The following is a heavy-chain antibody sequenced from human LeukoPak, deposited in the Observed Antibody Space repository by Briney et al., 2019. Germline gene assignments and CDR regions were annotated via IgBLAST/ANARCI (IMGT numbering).Heavy chain of an antibody. CDR2: ISGSGGST. CDR3: AKGRGSGDYKYYFDY. CDR1: GFTFSSYA. Sequence: GGSLRLSCAASGFTFSSYAMSWVRQAPGKGLEWVSAISGSGGSTYYADSVKGRFTISRDNSKNTLYLQMNSLRAEDTAVYYCAKGRGSGDYKYYFDYWGQGTLVTVSS. D-gene: IGHD4-17*01. V-gene: IGHV3-23*01. J-gene: IGHJ4*02.